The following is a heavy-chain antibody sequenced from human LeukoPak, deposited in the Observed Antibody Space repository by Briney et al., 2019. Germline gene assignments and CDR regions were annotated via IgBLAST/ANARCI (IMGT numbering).Heavy chain of an antibody. CDR1: GFTFSSYW. Sequence: GGSLRLSCVVSGFTFSSYWMNWVRQAPGKGLEWVPDISFSGDNTYYADSVKGRFTISRDNSKKTLYLQMNSLRAEDTAIYYCAKIRGWGSDYWGQGTLVTVSS. CDR2: ISFSGDNT. J-gene: IGHJ4*02. V-gene: IGHV3-23*01. CDR3: AKIRGWGSDY. D-gene: IGHD3-16*01.